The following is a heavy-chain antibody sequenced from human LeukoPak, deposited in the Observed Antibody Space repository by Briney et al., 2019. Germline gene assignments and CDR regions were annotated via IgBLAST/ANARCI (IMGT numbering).Heavy chain of an antibody. D-gene: IGHD2-2*01. CDR2: IYHSGST. J-gene: IGHJ5*02. CDR3: ARHVTGGYCSSTSCRINWFDP. CDR1: GYSISSGYY. Sequence: PSETLSLTCAVSGYSISSGYYWGWIRQPPGKGLEWIGSIYHSGSTYYNPPLKSRVTISVDTSKNQFSLKLSSVTAADPAVYYCARHVTGGYCSSTSCRINWFDPWGQGTLVTVSS. V-gene: IGHV4-38-2*01.